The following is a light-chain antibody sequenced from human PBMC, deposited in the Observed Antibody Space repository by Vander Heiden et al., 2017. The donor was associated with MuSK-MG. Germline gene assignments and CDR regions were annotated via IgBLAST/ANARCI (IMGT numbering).Light chain of an antibody. J-gene: IGKJ1*01. CDR2: AAS. V-gene: IGKV1-39*01. CDR1: QSISSY. CDR3: HQSDSTPRT. Sequence: DIQMTQSPSSLSASVGDRVTITCRASQSISSYLNWYQQQPGKAPKRLLYAASSLQSAVPSRFSGSGSGTDFTLTISSLQPADFATYYCHQSDSTPRTFGQGTKVEIK.